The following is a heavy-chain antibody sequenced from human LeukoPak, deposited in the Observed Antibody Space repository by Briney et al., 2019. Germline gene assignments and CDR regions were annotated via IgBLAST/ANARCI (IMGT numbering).Heavy chain of an antibody. CDR2: IRHDGSNK. Sequence: GGSLRLSCAASGFTSSTYGMHWVRQAPGKGLEWVAFIRHDGSNKYYADSVKGRFTISRDSSENTLYLQMSSLRPEDTAVYYCAKDVGNDLTGYYNWFDPWGQGTLVTVSS. V-gene: IGHV3-30*02. J-gene: IGHJ5*02. D-gene: IGHD3-9*01. CDR1: GFTSSTYG. CDR3: AKDVGNDLTGYYNWFDP.